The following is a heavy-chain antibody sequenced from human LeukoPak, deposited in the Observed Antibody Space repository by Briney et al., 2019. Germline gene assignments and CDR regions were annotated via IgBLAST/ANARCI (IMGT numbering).Heavy chain of an antibody. CDR3: ARMMVVAATRDY. J-gene: IGHJ4*02. V-gene: IGHV1-2*02. CDR2: INPNSGGT. Sequence: ASVKVSCKASGYTFTGYYMHWVRQAPGQGLEWMGWINPNSGGTNYAQKFKGRVTMTRDTSISTAYMELSRLRSDDTAVYYCARMMVVAATRDYWGQGTLVTVSS. CDR1: GYTFTGYY. D-gene: IGHD2-15*01.